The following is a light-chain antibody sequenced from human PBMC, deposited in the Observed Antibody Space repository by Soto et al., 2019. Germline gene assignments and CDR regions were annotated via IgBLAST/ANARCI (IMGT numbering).Light chain of an antibody. CDR2: DAS. CDR3: QQYKNYWT. J-gene: IGKJ1*01. Sequence: DIQMTQSPSTLSASVGDRVTITCRASHSISDWLAWYQQKPGKAPKLLIYDASSLESGVPSRFSGSGSGTEFTLTISSLQPDDFATYYCQQYKNYWTFGQGTKVDIK. CDR1: HSISDW. V-gene: IGKV1-5*01.